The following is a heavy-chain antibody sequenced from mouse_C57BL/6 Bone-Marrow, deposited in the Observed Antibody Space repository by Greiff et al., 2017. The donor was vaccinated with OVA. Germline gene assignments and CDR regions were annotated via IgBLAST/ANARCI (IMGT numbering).Heavy chain of an antibody. CDR3: VTTVVATEYFDV. J-gene: IGHJ1*03. V-gene: IGHV1-72*01. Sequence: QVQLQQPGAELVKPGASVKLSCKASGYTFTSYWMHWVKQRPGRGLEWIGRIDPNSGGTKYNEKFKSKATLTVDNPSSTSYMQLSSLTSEDSAVYYCVTTVVATEYFDVWGTGTTVTVSS. CDR1: GYTFTSYW. D-gene: IGHD1-1*01. CDR2: IDPNSGGT.